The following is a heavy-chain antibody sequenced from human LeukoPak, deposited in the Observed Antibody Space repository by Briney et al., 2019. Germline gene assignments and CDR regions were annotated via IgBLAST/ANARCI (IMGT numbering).Heavy chain of an antibody. CDR3: ARGGVSNRWYRTPDY. CDR2: ISTYNGNT. D-gene: IGHD6-13*01. V-gene: IGHV1-18*01. J-gene: IGHJ4*02. Sequence: ASVKVSCKASGYTFTSYGISWVRQAPGQGLNWMGWISTYNGNTNYAQKFQGRVTMTTDTSTSTGYMEMRSLRSDDTPVYYCARGGVSNRWYRTPDYWGQETWVTVPS. CDR1: GYTFTSYG.